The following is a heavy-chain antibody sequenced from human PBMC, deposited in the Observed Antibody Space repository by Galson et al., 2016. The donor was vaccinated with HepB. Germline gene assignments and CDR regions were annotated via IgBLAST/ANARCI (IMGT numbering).Heavy chain of an antibody. D-gene: IGHD3-16*01. Sequence: SDTRYSPSFQGQVTISADKSISTAYLQWSSLKASDTAMYYCARCQGRGDAFEIWGQGTMVTVSS. V-gene: IGHV5-51*01. CDR3: ARCQGRGDAFEI. J-gene: IGHJ3*02. CDR2: SDT.